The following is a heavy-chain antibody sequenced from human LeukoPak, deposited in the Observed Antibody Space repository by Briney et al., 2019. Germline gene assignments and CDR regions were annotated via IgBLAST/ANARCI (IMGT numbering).Heavy chain of an antibody. V-gene: IGHV4-39*01. Sequence: AETLSLTCTVSGGSISGSSYYWGWIRQPPGKGLVWIGSIYYSRSTYYHPSVKIRVTISVDTSKNQFSLKLTSVTATDKAVYYCASHYGPWGQGTLVTVSS. J-gene: IGHJ5*02. CDR3: ASHYGP. D-gene: IGHD3-10*01. CDR1: GGSISGSSYY. CDR2: IYYSRST.